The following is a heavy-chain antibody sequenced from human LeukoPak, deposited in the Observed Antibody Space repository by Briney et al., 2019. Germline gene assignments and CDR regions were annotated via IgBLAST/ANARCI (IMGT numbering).Heavy chain of an antibody. Sequence: GGSLRLSCAASGFAFTNFYMSWVRRAPGKGLEWVANINEDGSVTHYVGSVKGRFTISRDNAKNSLYLQMNSLRAEDTALYYCARGEAGGSSSWYVYWGQGTLVTVSS. J-gene: IGHJ4*02. CDR1: GFAFTNFY. V-gene: IGHV3-7*05. CDR3: ARGEAGGSSSWYVY. CDR2: INEDGSVT. D-gene: IGHD6-13*01.